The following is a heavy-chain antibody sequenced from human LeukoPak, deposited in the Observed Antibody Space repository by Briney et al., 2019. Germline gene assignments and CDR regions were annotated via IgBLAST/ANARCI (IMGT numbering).Heavy chain of an antibody. J-gene: IGHJ4*02. Sequence: PGGSLRLSCAASGFTFSSYAMSWVRQAPGKGLEWVSAISGSGGSTHYADSVKGRFTISRDNSKNTLYLQMNSLRAEDTAVYYCAKSSSRGWSQGVFDYWGQGTLVTVSS. CDR3: AKSSSRGWSQGVFDY. CDR2: ISGSGGST. CDR1: GFTFSSYA. D-gene: IGHD6-19*01. V-gene: IGHV3-23*01.